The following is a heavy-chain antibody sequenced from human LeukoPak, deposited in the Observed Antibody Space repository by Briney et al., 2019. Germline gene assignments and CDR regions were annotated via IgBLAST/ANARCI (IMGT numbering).Heavy chain of an antibody. Sequence: QPGGSLTLSCAASGFTFSSYGMHWVRQAPGKGLEWVAVIWYDGSNKYYADSVKGRFTISRDNSKNTLYLQMNSLRAEDTAVYYCARDSHPYSSSWYYFDYWGQGTLVTVSS. D-gene: IGHD6-13*01. J-gene: IGHJ4*02. CDR2: IWYDGSNK. V-gene: IGHV3-33*01. CDR3: ARDSHPYSSSWYYFDY. CDR1: GFTFSSYG.